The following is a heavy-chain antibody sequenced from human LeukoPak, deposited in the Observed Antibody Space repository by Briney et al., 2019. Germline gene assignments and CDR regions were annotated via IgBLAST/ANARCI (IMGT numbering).Heavy chain of an antibody. CDR3: ARDKAVTTEVTQHFQH. D-gene: IGHD4-23*01. Sequence: ASVKVSCKASGYTFTSYAMHWVRQAPGQRLEWRGWINAGNGNTKYSQKFQGRVTITRDTSASTAYMELRSLRSDDTAVYYCARDKAVTTEVTQHFQHWGQGTLVTVSS. CDR1: GYTFTSYA. CDR2: INAGNGNT. V-gene: IGHV1-3*01. J-gene: IGHJ1*01.